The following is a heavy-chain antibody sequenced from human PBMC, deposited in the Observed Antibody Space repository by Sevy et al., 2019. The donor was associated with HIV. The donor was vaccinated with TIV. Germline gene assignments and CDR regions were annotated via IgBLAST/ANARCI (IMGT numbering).Heavy chain of an antibody. D-gene: IGHD1-26*01. CDR3: ARAFTGGYQQPFDY. Sequence: GGSLRLSCAASGFTFSSHAMSWVRQAPGKGLEWDSAISDSGTTTYYEDSVKGRFTISRDNSKNTLYLQMDGLRAEDTAIYYCARAFTGGYQQPFDYWGQGTLVTVSS. J-gene: IGHJ4*02. V-gene: IGHV3-23*01. CDR1: GFTFSSHA. CDR2: ISDSGTTT.